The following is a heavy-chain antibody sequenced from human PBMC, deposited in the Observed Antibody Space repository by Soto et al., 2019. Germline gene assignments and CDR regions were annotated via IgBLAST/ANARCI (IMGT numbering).Heavy chain of an antibody. V-gene: IGHV1-69*06. CDR3: ARVVPAATILGALKT. D-gene: IGHD3-3*02. J-gene: IGHJ4*02. CDR1: GGTFSSNA. CDR2: IIPMFGTT. Sequence: ASVKVSCKASGGTFSSNAISWVRQAPGQGLEWMGGIIPMFGTTDYSQRFQGRVTITADTSTSTAYMELNSLRSGDTAMYYCARVVPAATILGALKTWGQGTLATVS.